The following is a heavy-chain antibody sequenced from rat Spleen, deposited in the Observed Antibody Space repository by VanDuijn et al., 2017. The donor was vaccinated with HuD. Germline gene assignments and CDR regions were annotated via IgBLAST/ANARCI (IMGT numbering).Heavy chain of an antibody. CDR3: ARLAAINYYVMDA. Sequence: EVQLQESGPGLVKPSQSLSLTCSVTGYSITSNYWGWIRKFPGNKMEWIGHISYSGSTSYNPSLKSRISITRDTSKNQFFLQLNSVTTEDTATYYCARLAAINYYVMDAWGQGASVTVSS. D-gene: IGHD1-2*01. J-gene: IGHJ4*01. CDR2: ISYSGST. V-gene: IGHV3-1*01. CDR1: GYSITSNY.